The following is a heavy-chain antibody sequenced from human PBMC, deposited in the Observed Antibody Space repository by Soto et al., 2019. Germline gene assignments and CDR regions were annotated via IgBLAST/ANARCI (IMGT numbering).Heavy chain of an antibody. Sequence: GGSLRLSCAASGFTFSNAWMNWVRQAPGKGLEWVGRIKSKTDGGTTDYAAPVKGRFTISRDDSKNTLYLQMNSLKTEDKAVYYCTTDQGCSGGSCTWNYYYYHGMDVWGQGTTVTVSS. J-gene: IGHJ6*02. CDR1: GFTFSNAW. D-gene: IGHD2-15*01. CDR3: TTDQGCSGGSCTWNYYYYHGMDV. V-gene: IGHV3-15*07. CDR2: IKSKTDGGTT.